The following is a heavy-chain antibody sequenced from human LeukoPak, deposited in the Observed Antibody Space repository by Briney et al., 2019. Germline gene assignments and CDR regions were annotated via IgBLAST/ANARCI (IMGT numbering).Heavy chain of an antibody. Sequence: GGSLRLSCAASGFTFSSYAMSWVRQAPGKGLEWVSAISGSGGSTYYADSVKGRFTISRDNSKNTLYLQMNSLRAEDTAVYYCAKWAGRGWDIVVVPAALGAFDIWGQGTMVTVSS. CDR2: ISGSGGST. D-gene: IGHD2-2*01. V-gene: IGHV3-23*01. CDR3: AKWAGRGWDIVVVPAALGAFDI. CDR1: GFTFSSYA. J-gene: IGHJ3*02.